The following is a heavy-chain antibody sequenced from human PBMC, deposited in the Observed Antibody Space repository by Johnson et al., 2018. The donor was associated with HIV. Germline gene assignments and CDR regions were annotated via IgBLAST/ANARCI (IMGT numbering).Heavy chain of an antibody. D-gene: IGHD2-21*01. CDR1: GFSVSSKY. V-gene: IGHV3-23*04. CDR2: ISGSGGST. CDR3: AKDFVTHGAFDI. J-gene: IGHJ3*02. Sequence: VQLVESGGGLVQPGGSLRLSCAASGFSVSSKYMSWVRQAPGKGLEWVSAISGSGGSTYYADSVKGRFTISRDNSKNTLYLQMNSLRAEDTAVYYCAKDFVTHGAFDIWGQGTMVTVSS.